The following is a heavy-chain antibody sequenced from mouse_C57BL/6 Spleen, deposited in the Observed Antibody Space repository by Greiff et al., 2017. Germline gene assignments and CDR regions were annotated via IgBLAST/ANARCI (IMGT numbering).Heavy chain of an antibody. V-gene: IGHV5-9-1*02. J-gene: IGHJ3*01. CDR3: TRGLYYSNHGFAY. CDR1: GFTFSSYA. D-gene: IGHD2-5*01. Sequence: EVQGVESGEGLVKPGGSLKLSCAASGFTFSSYAMSWVRQTPKKRLEWVAYISSGGDYIYYADTVKGRFTISRDNAGNTLYLQMSSLKSEDTAMFYCTRGLYYSNHGFAYWGQGTLVTVSA. CDR2: ISSGGDYI.